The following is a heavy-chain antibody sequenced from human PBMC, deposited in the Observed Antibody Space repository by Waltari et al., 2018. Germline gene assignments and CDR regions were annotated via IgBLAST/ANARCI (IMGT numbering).Heavy chain of an antibody. J-gene: IGHJ6*02. D-gene: IGHD4-4*01. CDR2: IKQDGSEK. V-gene: IGHV3-7*01. Sequence: EVQLVESGGGLVQPGGSLRLSCAASGFTFSSYWMSWVRQAPGKGREWVANIKQDGSEKYYVEPVKGRFTISRDNAKNSLYLQMNSLRAEDTAVYYCARDLRVTTYYYYYGMDVWGQGTTVTVSS. CDR1: GFTFSSYW. CDR3: ARDLRVTTYYYYYGMDV.